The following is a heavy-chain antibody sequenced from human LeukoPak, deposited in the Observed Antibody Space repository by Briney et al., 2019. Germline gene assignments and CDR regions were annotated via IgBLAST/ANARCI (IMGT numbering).Heavy chain of an antibody. CDR2: IYTSGRT. Sequence: SETLSLTCTVSGGSISSYYWSWIRQPAGKGLEWIGRIYTSGRTNYNPSLKSRVTMSVDTSKNQFSLKLSSVTAADTAVYYCARVSYYYGSGSYLVDYWGQGTLVTVSS. V-gene: IGHV4-4*07. CDR3: ARVSYYYGSGSYLVDY. D-gene: IGHD3-10*01. J-gene: IGHJ4*02. CDR1: GGSISSYY.